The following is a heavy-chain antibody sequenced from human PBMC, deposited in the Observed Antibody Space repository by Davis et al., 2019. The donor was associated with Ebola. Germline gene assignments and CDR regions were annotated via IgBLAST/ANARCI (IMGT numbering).Heavy chain of an antibody. V-gene: IGHV2-70*11. CDR1: GFSLSTGGVC. Sequence: SGPTLVTPTPTLTLTCTFSGFSLSTGGVCVSFIRQPPGKALEWLARIDWDDDKYYTTSLKTRLTIPKDTTKNQVVLTMTNMDPVDTATYYCARTTYNPGRPYFDYWGQGTLVTVSS. J-gene: IGHJ4*02. D-gene: IGHD1-14*01. CDR2: IDWDDDK. CDR3: ARTTYNPGRPYFDY.